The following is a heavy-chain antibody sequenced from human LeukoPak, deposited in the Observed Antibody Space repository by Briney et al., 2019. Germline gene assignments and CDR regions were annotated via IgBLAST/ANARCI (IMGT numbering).Heavy chain of an antibody. V-gene: IGHV4-4*09. J-gene: IGHJ4*02. Sequence: SETLSFNGTVSGGSISTYYWSWIRQPPGKGLEWIGNIYTSGITTYNRSLKSRVTISVDTSKKQFSLKLSSVTAADTAVYFCARHKIAAAVYFFDYWGQGTLVTVSS. D-gene: IGHD6-13*01. CDR2: IYTSGIT. CDR1: GGSISTYY. CDR3: ARHKIAAAVYFFDY.